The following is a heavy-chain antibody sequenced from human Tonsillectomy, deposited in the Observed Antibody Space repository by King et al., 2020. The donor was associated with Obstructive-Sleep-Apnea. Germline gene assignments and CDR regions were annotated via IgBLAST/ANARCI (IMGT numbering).Heavy chain of an antibody. V-gene: IGHV4-38-2*02. CDR2: IYHSGST. Sequence: QLQESGPGLVKPSETLSLTCTVSGYSISSGYYWGWIRQPPGKGLEWIGSIYHSGSTYYNPSLKSRVTISVDTSKNQFSLKLSSVTAADTAVYYCARERTQWLVPHPGSAEGYWGQGTLVTVSS. CDR3: ARERTQWLVPHPGSAEGY. CDR1: GYSISSGYY. J-gene: IGHJ4*02. D-gene: IGHD6-19*01.